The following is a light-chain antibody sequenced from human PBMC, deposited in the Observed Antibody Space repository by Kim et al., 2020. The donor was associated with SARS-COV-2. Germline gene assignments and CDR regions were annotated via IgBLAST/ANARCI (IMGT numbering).Light chain of an antibody. CDR2: ASS. Sequence: ASVGERAPITSRASQAIRIDVGWYQQKPGEAPNLLISASSSLHSVVPSSSSGSGSGTDSTLTISSLQAEDFATYYCLHAYISPRTFGQGTKVDIK. J-gene: IGKJ1*01. CDR3: LHAYISPRT. V-gene: IGKV1-6*02. CDR1: QAIRID.